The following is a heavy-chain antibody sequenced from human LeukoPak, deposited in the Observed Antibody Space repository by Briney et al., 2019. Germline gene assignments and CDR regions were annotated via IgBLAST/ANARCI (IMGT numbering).Heavy chain of an antibody. Sequence: ASVTVSCKASGYTFTSYGISWVRQAPGQGLEWMGWISAYNGNTNYAQKLQGRVIMTTDTSTSTAYMELRSLRSDDTAVYYCARDSSLGGSYQRWFDYWGQGTLVTVSS. CDR2: ISAYNGNT. CDR1: GYTFTSYG. CDR3: ARDSSLGGSYQRWFDY. V-gene: IGHV1-18*01. J-gene: IGHJ4*02. D-gene: IGHD1-26*01.